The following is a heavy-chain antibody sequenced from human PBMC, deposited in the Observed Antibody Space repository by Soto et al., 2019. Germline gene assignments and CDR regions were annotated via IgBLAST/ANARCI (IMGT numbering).Heavy chain of an antibody. CDR2: IGGSGGST. D-gene: IGHD3-22*01. V-gene: IGHV3-23*01. CDR3: AKDPYYYDTSEMDV. CDR1: GFTFSSYA. Sequence: GWSLRLSCAASGFTFSSYAMSWVRQAPGKGLEWVSAIGGSGGSTYYADSVKGRFTISRDNSKNTLFLQMNSLRAEDTAVYYCAKDPYYYDTSEMDVWGQGTTVTVSS. J-gene: IGHJ6*02.